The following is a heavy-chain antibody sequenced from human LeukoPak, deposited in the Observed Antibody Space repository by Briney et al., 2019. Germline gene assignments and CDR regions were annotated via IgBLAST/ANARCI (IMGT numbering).Heavy chain of an antibody. CDR1: GYTVTSYD. D-gene: IGHD3-22*01. CDR3: TASVAYYNASAYYPFDY. Sequence: PEASVKVSCKASGYTVTSYDINWVRQATGQGLEWMGWMNPNSGNTGYAQKFQGRVTMTRNPSISTAYMELSSLEPDDTAVYYCTASVAYYNASAYYPFDYWGQGTLVTVSS. CDR2: MNPNSGNT. J-gene: IGHJ4*02. V-gene: IGHV1-8*01.